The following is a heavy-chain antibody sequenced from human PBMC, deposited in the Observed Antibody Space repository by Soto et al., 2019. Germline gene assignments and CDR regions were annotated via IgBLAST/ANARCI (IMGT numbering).Heavy chain of an antibody. Sequence: GGSLRLSCAASGFTFSSYWMSWVRQAPGKGLEWVANIKQDGSEKYYVDSVKGRFTISRDNAKNSLYLQMNSLRAEDTAVYYCARVGGTGTTDSYYGMDVWGQGTMVTVSS. CDR1: GFTFSSYW. CDR3: ARVGGTGTTDSYYGMDV. V-gene: IGHV3-7*01. D-gene: IGHD1-1*01. CDR2: IKQDGSEK. J-gene: IGHJ6*02.